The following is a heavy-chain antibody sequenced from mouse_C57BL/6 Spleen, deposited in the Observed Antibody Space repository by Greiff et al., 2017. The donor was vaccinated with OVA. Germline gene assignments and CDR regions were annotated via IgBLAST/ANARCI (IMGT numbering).Heavy chain of an antibody. Sequence: QVQLQQSGAELVRPGTSVKMSCKASGYTFTNYWIGWAKQRPGHGLEWIGDIYPGGGYTNYNEKFKGKATLTADKSSSTAYMQFISLTSEDSAIYYCARVPYDYYFDYWGQGTTLTVSS. CDR3: ARVPYDYYFDY. V-gene: IGHV1-63*01. D-gene: IGHD2-4*01. J-gene: IGHJ2*01. CDR2: IYPGGGYT. CDR1: GYTFTNYW.